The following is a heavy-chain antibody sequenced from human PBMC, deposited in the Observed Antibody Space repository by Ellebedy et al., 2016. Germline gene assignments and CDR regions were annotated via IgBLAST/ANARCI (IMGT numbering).Heavy chain of an antibody. Sequence: SETLSLXXAVYGGSFSGYYWSWIRQPPGKGLEWIGEINHSGSTNYNPSLKSRVTISVDTSKNQFSLKLSSVTAADTAVYYCARAGNYYDSSGYYYLSFDIWGQGTMVTVSS. J-gene: IGHJ3*02. D-gene: IGHD3-22*01. V-gene: IGHV4-34*01. CDR3: ARAGNYYDSSGYYYLSFDI. CDR1: GGSFSGYY. CDR2: INHSGST.